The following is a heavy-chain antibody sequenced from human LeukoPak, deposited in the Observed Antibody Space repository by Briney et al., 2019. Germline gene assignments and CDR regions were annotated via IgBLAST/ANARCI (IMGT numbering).Heavy chain of an antibody. CDR2: LSYDGSNK. CDR1: GFTFSSYG. Sequence: QPGRALRLSCAASGFTFSSYGMHWVRQAPGKGLEWVAVLSYDGSNKYYADSVKGRFTIYRDNSKNTLYLQMNSLRAEDTAVYYCAKDGYCSGGSCYNFDYWGQGTLVTVSS. D-gene: IGHD2-15*01. J-gene: IGHJ4*02. V-gene: IGHV3-30*18. CDR3: AKDGYCSGGSCYNFDY.